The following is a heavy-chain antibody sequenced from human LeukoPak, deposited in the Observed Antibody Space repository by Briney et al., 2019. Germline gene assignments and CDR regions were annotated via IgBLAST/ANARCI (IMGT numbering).Heavy chain of an antibody. V-gene: IGHV1-69*13. CDR2: IIPIFGTA. J-gene: IGHJ4*02. CDR1: GGTFSSYA. Sequence: SVKVSCKASGGTFSSYAINWVRQAPGQGLEWMGGIIPIFGTANYAQKFQDRVTITADESTSTAYMEMSSLRSEDTAIYYCASRLYCSNTRCRNFPFAYWGQGTLVTVSS. D-gene: IGHD2-2*01. CDR3: ASRLYCSNTRCRNFPFAY.